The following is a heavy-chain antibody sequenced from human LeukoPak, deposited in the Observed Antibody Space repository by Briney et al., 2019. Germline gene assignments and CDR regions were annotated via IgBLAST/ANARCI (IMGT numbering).Heavy chain of an antibody. V-gene: IGHV4-30-4*01. CDR2: IYYSGST. J-gene: IGHJ5*02. CDR3: ARESSVSTNWFDP. Sequence: SETLSLTCTVSGGSITSGDYYWSWIRKPPGKGLEWIGYIYYSGSTYYNPSLKSRVTISVDTSKNQFSLKLSSVTAADTAVYYCARESSVSTNWFDPWGQGTLVTVSS. CDR1: GGSITSGDYY. D-gene: IGHD6-6*01.